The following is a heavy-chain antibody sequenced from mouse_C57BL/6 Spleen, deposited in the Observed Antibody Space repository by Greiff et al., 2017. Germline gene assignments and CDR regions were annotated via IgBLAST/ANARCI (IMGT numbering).Heavy chain of an antibody. CDR1: GYTFTSYW. D-gene: IGHD2-3*01. CDR3: ARKGIYDGYPAWFAY. Sequence: QVQLQQPGAELVMPGASVKLSCKASGYTFTSYWMHWVKQRPGQGLEWIGEIDPSDSFTNYNQQFKGKSTLTVDKSSSTAYMQLSSLTSEDSAVYYCARKGIYDGYPAWFAYWGQGTLVTVSA. CDR2: IDPSDSFT. J-gene: IGHJ3*01. V-gene: IGHV1-69*01.